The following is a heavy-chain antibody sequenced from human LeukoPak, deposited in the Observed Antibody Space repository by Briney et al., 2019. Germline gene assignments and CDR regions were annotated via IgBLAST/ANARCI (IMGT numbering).Heavy chain of an antibody. V-gene: IGHV3-30-3*01. CDR1: GFTFSSYA. D-gene: IGHD5-12*01. J-gene: IGHJ4*02. Sequence: RSGGSLRLSCAASGFTFSSYAMHWVRQAPGKGLEWVAVISYDGSNKYYADSVKGRFTISRDNSKNTLYLQMNSLRAEDTAVYYCARDPGYSGYDPFDYWGQGTLVTVSS. CDR3: ARDPGYSGYDPFDY. CDR2: ISYDGSNK.